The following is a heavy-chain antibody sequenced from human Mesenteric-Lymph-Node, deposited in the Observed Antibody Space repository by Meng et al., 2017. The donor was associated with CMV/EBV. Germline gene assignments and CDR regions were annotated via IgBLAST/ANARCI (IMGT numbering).Heavy chain of an antibody. V-gene: IGHV4-34*01. D-gene: IGHD2-21*01. CDR1: GGSFSGYY. Sequence: SETLSLTCAVYGGSFSGYYWSWIRQPPGKGLEWIGEINHSGSTNYNPSLKSRVTISVDTSKNQFSLKLSSVTAADTAVYYCARKLWSDDFDIWGQGTMVTVSS. CDR3: ARKLWSDDFDI. CDR2: INHSGST. J-gene: IGHJ3*02.